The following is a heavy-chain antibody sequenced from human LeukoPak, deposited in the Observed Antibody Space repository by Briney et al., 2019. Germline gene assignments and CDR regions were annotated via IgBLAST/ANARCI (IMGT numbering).Heavy chain of an antibody. J-gene: IGHJ3*02. CDR1: GFTFSSYS. D-gene: IGHD5-18*01. CDR3: ATEGYHRHDAFDI. Sequence: GGSLRLSCAASGFTFSSYSMNWVRQAPGKGVEWVSYISSSSSTIYYADSVKGRFTISRDNAKNSLYLQMNSLRAEDTAVYYCATEGYHRHDAFDIWGQGTMVTVSS. V-gene: IGHV3-48*01. CDR2: ISSSSSTI.